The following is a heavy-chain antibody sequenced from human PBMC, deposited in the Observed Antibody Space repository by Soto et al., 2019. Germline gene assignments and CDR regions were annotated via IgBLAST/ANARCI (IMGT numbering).Heavy chain of an antibody. CDR1: GFSLANYP. Sequence: GGSLRLSCVASGFSLANYPMNWVRQTPGKGLEWISYSSPRGDTIYYADSVEGRFTISRDNARNSLSLHMSSLRDEDSALYYCAKGPHTNVGWPYYFESWGQGVRVTAPQ. V-gene: IGHV3-48*02. J-gene: IGHJ4*02. CDR3: AKGPHTNVGWPYYFES. CDR2: SSPRGDTI. D-gene: IGHD6-19*01.